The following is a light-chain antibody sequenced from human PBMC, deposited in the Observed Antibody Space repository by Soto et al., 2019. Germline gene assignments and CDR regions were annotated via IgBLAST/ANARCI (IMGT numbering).Light chain of an antibody. CDR2: GAS. V-gene: IGKV1-16*01. J-gene: IGKJ5*01. Sequence: DIQMTQSPSSLSASVGDRVTITCRASQPITNYLAWFQQRPGKAPKSLIYGASTLHNGVPSRFSGSGSGTDFTLTISSLQPEDSATYYCQHYNNYPITFGQGTRLNIK. CDR3: QHYNNYPIT. CDR1: QPITNY.